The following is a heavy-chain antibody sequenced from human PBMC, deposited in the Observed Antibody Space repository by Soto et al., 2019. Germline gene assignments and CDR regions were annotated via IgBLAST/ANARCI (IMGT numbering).Heavy chain of an antibody. V-gene: IGHV4-34*01. J-gene: IGHJ6*02. CDR2: INHSGST. CDR1: GGPFSGYY. D-gene: IGHD3-3*01. CDR3: ARLTPGTYYDFWSGYYYYGMDV. Sequence: PSETLSLTCAVYGGPFSGYYWSWIRQPPGKGLEWIGEINHSGSTNYNPSLKSRVTISVDTSKNQFSLKLSSVTAADTAVYYCARLTPGTYYDFWSGYYYYGMDVWGQGTTVTVSS.